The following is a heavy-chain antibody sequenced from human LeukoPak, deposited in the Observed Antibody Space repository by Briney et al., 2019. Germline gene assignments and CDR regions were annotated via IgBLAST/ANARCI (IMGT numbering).Heavy chain of an antibody. J-gene: IGHJ4*02. Sequence: GGSLRLSCTASGFTFSSYSMNWVRQAPGKGLEWVSSISSRSSYMYYADSVKGRFTISRDNSKNTLYLQMNSLRAEDTAVYYCASGEGYCSGGSCYYDYWGQGTLVTVSS. D-gene: IGHD2-15*01. V-gene: IGHV3-21*04. CDR3: ASGEGYCSGGSCYYDY. CDR2: ISSRSSYM. CDR1: GFTFSSYS.